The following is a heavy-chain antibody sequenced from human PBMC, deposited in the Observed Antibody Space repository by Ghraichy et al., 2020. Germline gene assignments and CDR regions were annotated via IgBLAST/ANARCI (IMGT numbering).Heavy chain of an antibody. J-gene: IGHJ1*01. CDR3: ARGGLRWWLGGKYFQH. CDR1: GGSFSGYY. CDR2: INHSGST. V-gene: IGHV4-34*01. D-gene: IGHD4-23*01. Sequence: SETLSLTCAVYGGSFSGYYWSWIRQPPGKGLEWIGEINHSGSTNYNPSLKSRVTISVDTSKNQFSLKLSSVTAADTAVYYCARGGLRWWLGGKYFQHWGQGTLVTVSS.